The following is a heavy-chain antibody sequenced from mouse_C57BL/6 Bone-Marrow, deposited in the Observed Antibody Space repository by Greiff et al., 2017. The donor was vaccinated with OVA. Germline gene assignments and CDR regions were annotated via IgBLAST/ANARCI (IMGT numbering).Heavy chain of an antibody. D-gene: IGHD2-3*01. Sequence: VQLQQSGAELVKPGASVKLSCTASGFNIKDYYMHWVKQRTEQGLEWIGRIDPEDGEPKYAPKFQGKATITADTSSNTAYLQLSSLTSEDTTVYYCAEGDGYPSFAYWGQGTLVTVSA. CDR2: IDPEDGEP. J-gene: IGHJ3*01. CDR3: AEGDGYPSFAY. CDR1: GFNIKDYY. V-gene: IGHV14-2*01.